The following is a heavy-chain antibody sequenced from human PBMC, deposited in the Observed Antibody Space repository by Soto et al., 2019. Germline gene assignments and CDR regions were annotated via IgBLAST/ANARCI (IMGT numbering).Heavy chain of an antibody. CDR2: IYYSGST. D-gene: IGHD3-3*01. J-gene: IGHJ4*02. CDR3: ARENYTDYDFWSGSAFDY. Sequence: PSETLSLTCTVSGGSISSYYWSWIRQPPGKGLEWIGYIYYSGSTNYNPSLKSRVTISVDTSKNQFSLKLSSVTAADTAVYYCARENYTDYDFWSGSAFDYWGQGTLVTVSS. V-gene: IGHV4-59*01. CDR1: GGSISSYY.